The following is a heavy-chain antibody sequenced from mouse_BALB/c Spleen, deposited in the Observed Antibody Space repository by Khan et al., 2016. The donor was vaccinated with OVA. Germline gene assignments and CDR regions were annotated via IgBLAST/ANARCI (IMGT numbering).Heavy chain of an antibody. Sequence: EVELVESGPGLVKPSQSLSLTCTVTGHSITSDYAWYWIRQFPGNKLEWMGYISSSGSPNYNPAHKSRISITRDTSKNQFFLQLNSVTTEDTATYYCARDGSRYNYAMDYWGQGTSVTVSS. CDR3: ARDGSRYNYAMDY. CDR2: ISSSGSP. J-gene: IGHJ4*01. V-gene: IGHV3-2*02. D-gene: IGHD2-3*01. CDR1: GHSITSDYA.